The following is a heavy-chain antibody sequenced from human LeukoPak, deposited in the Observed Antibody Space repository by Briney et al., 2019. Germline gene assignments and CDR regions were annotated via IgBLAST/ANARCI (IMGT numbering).Heavy chain of an antibody. V-gene: IGHV3-33*01. CDR2: IWYDGSNK. J-gene: IGHJ4*02. CDR3: SRELEGSGLPGLFDY. Sequence: GGSLRLSCAASGFTFNSYGMHWVRQAPGKGLEWVAVIWYDGSNKYYADSVKGRFTISKDDSKNTIYLQMNSLRAEETAVYYCSRELEGSGLPGLFDYWGQGTLVTVSS. CDR1: GFTFNSYG. D-gene: IGHD6-19*01.